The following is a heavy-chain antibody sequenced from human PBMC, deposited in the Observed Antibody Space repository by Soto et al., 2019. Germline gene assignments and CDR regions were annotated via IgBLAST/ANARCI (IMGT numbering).Heavy chain of an antibody. CDR2: ISSSSSYI. V-gene: IGHV3-21*01. D-gene: IGHD6-13*01. CDR3: ARDGWDSSSWYGLVYYYMDV. Sequence: PGGSLRLSCAASGFTFRNYSMNWVRQAPGKGLEWVSCISSSSSYIYYADSVKGRFTISRDNAKNSLYLQMNSLRAEDTAVYYCARDGWDSSSWYGLVYYYMDVWGKGTTVTVSS. J-gene: IGHJ6*03. CDR1: GFTFRNYS.